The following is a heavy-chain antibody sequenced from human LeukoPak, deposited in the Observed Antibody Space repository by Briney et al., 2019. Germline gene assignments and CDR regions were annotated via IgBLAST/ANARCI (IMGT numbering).Heavy chain of an antibody. J-gene: IGHJ3*02. D-gene: IGHD2-21*02. CDR2: ISGSGGST. CDR3: AKARIVVVTPGAFDI. V-gene: IGHV3-23*01. Sequence: PGGSLRLSCAASGVIFSSYAMSWVRQAPGKGLEWVSTISGSGGSTYYADSVKGRFTISRDNSNNTLYQQMNSLRAEDTAVYYCAKARIVVVTPGAFDIWGQGTMVTVSS. CDR1: GVIFSSYA.